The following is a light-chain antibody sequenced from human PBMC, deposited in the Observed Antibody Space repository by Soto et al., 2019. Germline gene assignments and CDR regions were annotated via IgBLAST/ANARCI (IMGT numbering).Light chain of an antibody. Sequence: QSVLTQPPSVSGAPGQRVTISCIGSNSNFGAGYDVHWYKQLPGAAPKLVIHGNNNRPSGVPDRFSGSKSGTSASLAITGLQADDEDDYFCQSYYTGLRALVFGTGTERTV. CDR2: GNN. V-gene: IGLV1-40*01. CDR1: NSNFGAGYD. J-gene: IGLJ1*01. CDR3: QSYYTGLRALV.